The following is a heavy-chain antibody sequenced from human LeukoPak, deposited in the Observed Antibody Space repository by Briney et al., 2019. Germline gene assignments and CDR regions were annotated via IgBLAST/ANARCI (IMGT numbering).Heavy chain of an antibody. J-gene: IGHJ1*01. D-gene: IGHD6-13*01. Sequence: SVKVSCKASGGTFSSYAISWVRQAPGQGLEWMGGIIPIFGTASYAQKFQGRVTMTRDTSTSTVYMELSSLRSEDTAVYYCARGEAAGPLLQHWGQGTQVTVSS. CDR2: IIPIFGTA. CDR3: ARGEAAGPLLQH. CDR1: GGTFSSYA. V-gene: IGHV1-69*05.